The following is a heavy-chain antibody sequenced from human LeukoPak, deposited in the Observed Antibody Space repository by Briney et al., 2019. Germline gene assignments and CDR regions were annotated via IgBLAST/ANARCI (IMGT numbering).Heavy chain of an antibody. Sequence: SGTLSLTCTVSGDSINTYYWTWIRQPAGKGLEWIGRISASGSTSYNPSLKSRVTLSVDTSKNQFSLKVSSVTAADTAVYYCAREPAPGAGGRQFDHWGQGTLVTVSS. CDR3: AREPAPGAGGRQFDH. CDR2: ISASGST. J-gene: IGHJ4*02. V-gene: IGHV4-4*07. CDR1: GDSINTYY.